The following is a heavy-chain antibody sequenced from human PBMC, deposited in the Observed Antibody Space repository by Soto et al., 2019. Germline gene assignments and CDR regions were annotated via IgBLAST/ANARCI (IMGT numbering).Heavy chain of an antibody. CDR1: GGTFSSYA. V-gene: IGHV1-69*05. CDR3: ARDLVHCGGDCPNWFDP. D-gene: IGHD2-21*02. CDR2: IIPIFGGT. Sequence: SVKVSCKASGGTFSSYAISWVRQAPGQGLEWMGGIIPIFGGTSYAEKFQGRVTMTSDTSMNTVYMELNSLRSEDTAVYYCARDLVHCGGDCPNWFDPWGQGSLVTVSS. J-gene: IGHJ5*02.